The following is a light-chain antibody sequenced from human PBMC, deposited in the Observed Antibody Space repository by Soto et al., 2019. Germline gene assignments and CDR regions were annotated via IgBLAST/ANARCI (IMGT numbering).Light chain of an antibody. CDR2: QDR. CDR1: KLGDRY. CDR3: QAWDSSTVV. V-gene: IGLV3-1*01. Sequence: SYELTQPPSVSVSPGQTASITCSGDKLGDRYVCWYQQRPGQSPVLVIYQDRKRPSGIPERFSGSNSGNTATLTISGTQAMDEADYYCQAWDSSTVVFGGGTKVTVL. J-gene: IGLJ2*01.